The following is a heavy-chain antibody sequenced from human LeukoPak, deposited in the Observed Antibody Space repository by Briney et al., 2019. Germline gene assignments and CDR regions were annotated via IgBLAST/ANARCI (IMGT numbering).Heavy chain of an antibody. D-gene: IGHD3-10*01. J-gene: IGHJ4*02. V-gene: IGHV3-7*01. CDR3: ARRGAYFDY. Sequence: GGSLRLSCAASGFTFSSYEMNWVRQAPGKGLEWVANIKQDGSEKYYVDSVKGRFTISRDNAKNSLYLQMNSLRAEDTAVYYCARRGAYFDYWGQGTLVTVSS. CDR2: IKQDGSEK. CDR1: GFTFSSYE.